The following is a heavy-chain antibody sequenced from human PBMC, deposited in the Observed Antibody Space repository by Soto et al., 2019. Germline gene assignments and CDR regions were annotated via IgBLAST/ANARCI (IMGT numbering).Heavy chain of an antibody. CDR1: GGTFSTYT. CDR2: IIPLHAIA. V-gene: IGHV1-69*02. J-gene: IGHJ4*02. D-gene: IGHD5-18*01. Sequence: QVQLVQSGAEVKKPGSSVKVSCKASGGTFSTYTISWARQAPGQGLEWMGRIIPLHAIANYAQKFQGRVTITADNSTSTAYMEVSSLRSEDTAVYYCARSPRRYSYGQGPYFDYWGQGTLVTVSS. CDR3: ARSPRRYSYGQGPYFDY.